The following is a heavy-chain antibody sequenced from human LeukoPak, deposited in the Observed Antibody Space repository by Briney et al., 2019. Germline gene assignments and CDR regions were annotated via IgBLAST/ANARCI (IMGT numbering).Heavy chain of an antibody. D-gene: IGHD3-22*01. CDR3: ARAKGDYYDSSGYYYEDGY. CDR2: ISAYNGNT. J-gene: IGHJ4*02. V-gene: IGHV1-18*01. Sequence: GASVKVSCKASGYTFTSYGISWVRQAPGQGLEWMGWISAYNGNTNYAQKLQGRVTMTTDTSTSTAYMELRSLRSDDTAVYYCARAKGDYYDSSGYYYEDGYWGQGTLVTVSS. CDR1: GYTFTSYG.